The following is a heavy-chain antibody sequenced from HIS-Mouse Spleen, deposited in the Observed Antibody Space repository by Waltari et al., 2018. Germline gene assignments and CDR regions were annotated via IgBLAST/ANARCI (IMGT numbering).Heavy chain of an antibody. CDR2: FHPKDGET. CDR1: GYTLTELS. J-gene: IGHJ3*02. D-gene: IGHD6-6*01. V-gene: IGHV1-24*01. CDR3: AISRIAARPAFDI. Sequence: QVQLVQSGAEVKKPGASVKVSCKVSGYTLTELSMHWVRQAPGKGLEWMGGFHPKDGETIYGQKVQGRVTRTEDTATDTAYMELRRLRSEETAVYYCAISRIAARPAFDIWGQGTMVTVSS.